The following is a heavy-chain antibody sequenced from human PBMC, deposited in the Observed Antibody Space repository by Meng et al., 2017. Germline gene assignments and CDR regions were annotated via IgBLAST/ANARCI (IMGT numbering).Heavy chain of an antibody. CDR3: ARERRRAAANIR. CDR2: ISSSGSTI. Sequence: GGSLRLSCAASGFTFSDYYMSWIRQAPGKGLEWVSYISSSGSTIYYADSVKGRFTISRDNAKNSLYLQMNSMRAEDTAVYYCARERRRAAANIRWGQGTLVTVSS. D-gene: IGHD6-13*01. J-gene: IGHJ4*02. V-gene: IGHV3-11*04. CDR1: GFTFSDYY.